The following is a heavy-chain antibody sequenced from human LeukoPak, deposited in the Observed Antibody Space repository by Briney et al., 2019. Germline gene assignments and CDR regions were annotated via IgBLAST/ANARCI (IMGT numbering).Heavy chain of an antibody. Sequence: SETLSLTCTVSGGSISSSSYYWGWIRQPPGKGLEWIGSIYYSGSTYYNPSLKSRVTISVDTSKNQFSLKLSSVTAADTAVYYCARRRLSYDFWSGYGPRDADAFDIWGQGTMVTVSS. CDR3: ARRRLSYDFWSGYGPRDADAFDI. V-gene: IGHV4-39*01. CDR2: IYYSGST. D-gene: IGHD3-3*01. J-gene: IGHJ3*02. CDR1: GGSISSSSYY.